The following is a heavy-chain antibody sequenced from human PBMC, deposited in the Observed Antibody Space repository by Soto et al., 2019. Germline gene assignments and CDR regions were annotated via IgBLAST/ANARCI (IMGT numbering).Heavy chain of an antibody. CDR1: GFTFSSYS. J-gene: IGHJ2*01. V-gene: IGHV3-21*01. CDR2: ISRSSSYI. CDR3: ARDGTTVVTDWYFDL. Sequence: EVQLVESGGGLVKPGGSLRLSCAASGFTFSSYSMNWVRQAPGKGLEWVSSISRSSSYIYYADSVEGRFTISRDNAKNSLYLQMNSLRAEDTAVYYCARDGTTVVTDWYFDLWGRGTLVTVSS. D-gene: IGHD4-17*01.